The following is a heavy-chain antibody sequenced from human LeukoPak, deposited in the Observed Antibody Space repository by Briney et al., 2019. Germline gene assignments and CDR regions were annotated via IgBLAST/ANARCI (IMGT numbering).Heavy chain of an antibody. V-gene: IGHV3-30-3*01. CDR1: GFTFSSYA. CDR2: ISYDGSNK. J-gene: IGHJ4*02. Sequence: GGSLRLSCAASGFTFSSYAMHWVRQAPGKGLEWVAVISYDGSNKYYADSVKGRFTISRDNSKNALYLQMNSLRAEDTAVYYCARDRRRLDIVVVPAGQFDYWGQGTLVTVSS. D-gene: IGHD2-2*01. CDR3: ARDRRRLDIVVVPAGQFDY.